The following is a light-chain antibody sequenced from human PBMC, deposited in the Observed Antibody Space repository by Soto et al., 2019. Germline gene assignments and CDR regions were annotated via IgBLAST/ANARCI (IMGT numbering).Light chain of an antibody. Sequence: QSVLTQPPSVSGAPGKRVTISCTGRSSNIGAGYDVHWYQQLPGTAPKLLIYGNFNRPSGVPDRFSASKYGTSASLAITGLQPADEADYYCQSHDGSLTSFGSGTKLTVL. V-gene: IGLV1-40*01. CDR1: SSNIGAGYD. CDR2: GNF. J-gene: IGLJ1*01. CDR3: QSHDGSLTS.